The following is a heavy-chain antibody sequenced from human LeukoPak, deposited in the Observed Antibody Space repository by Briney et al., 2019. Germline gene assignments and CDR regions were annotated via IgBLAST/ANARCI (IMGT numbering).Heavy chain of an antibody. D-gene: IGHD6-13*01. CDR3: ARQGGSSSPYYYYYMDV. V-gene: IGHV4-38-2*01. CDR1: GYSISSGYY. CDR2: IFHSGNT. J-gene: IGHJ6*03. Sequence: PSETRSLTCAVSGYSISSGYYWGWFRQPPGKGLEWIGCIFHSGNTYYNPSLKSRVSISVDTSKNHFSLKLTSVTAADSAVYYCARQGGSSSPYYYYYMDVWGKGTTVTVSS.